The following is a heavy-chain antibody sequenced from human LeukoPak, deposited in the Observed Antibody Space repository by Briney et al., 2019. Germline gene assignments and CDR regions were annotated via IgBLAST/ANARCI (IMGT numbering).Heavy chain of an antibody. Sequence: GGSLRLSCAASGFTFSSLWMTWVRQAPGKGLEWVANIKQDGSEIYYVDSVKGRFTISRDNAKNSLYLQMNSLRAEDTAVYYCASGSGFLFDHWGQGTLVTVSS. J-gene: IGHJ4*02. CDR2: IKQDGSEI. D-gene: IGHD6-19*01. CDR1: GFTFSSLW. CDR3: ASGSGFLFDH. V-gene: IGHV3-7*01.